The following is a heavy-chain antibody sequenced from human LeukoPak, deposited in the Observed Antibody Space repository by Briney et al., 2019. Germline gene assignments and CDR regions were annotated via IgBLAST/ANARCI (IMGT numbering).Heavy chain of an antibody. D-gene: IGHD3-22*01. V-gene: IGHV3-11*01. CDR2: ISSSGSTI. J-gene: IGHJ6*03. CDR1: GFTFSRFY. Sequence: PGGSLRLSCAASGFTFSRFYMSWIRQAPGKGLEWVSYISSSGSTIYYADSVKGRFTISRDNAKNSLYLQMNSLRAEDTAVYYCARDDRYDSSAYYEYYYYMDVWGKGTTVTVSS. CDR3: ARDDRYDSSAYYEYYYYMDV.